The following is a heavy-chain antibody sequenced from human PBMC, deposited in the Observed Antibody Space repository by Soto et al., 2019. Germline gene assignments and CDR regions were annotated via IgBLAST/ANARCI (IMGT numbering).Heavy chain of an antibody. CDR2: KTYDGSNK. CDR1: GFMFSSYA. D-gene: IGHD1-26*01. CDR3: ARDGGLLVDY. J-gene: IGHJ4*02. Sequence: QVQLGESGGGVVQPGRSLRLSCAAFGFMFSSYAMHWVRQAPGKGLEWVAVKTYDGSNKYYADSVKGRFTISRDNSKNTLYLQMNSLRAEDTAVYYCARDGGLLVDYWGQGTLVTVFS. V-gene: IGHV3-30-3*01.